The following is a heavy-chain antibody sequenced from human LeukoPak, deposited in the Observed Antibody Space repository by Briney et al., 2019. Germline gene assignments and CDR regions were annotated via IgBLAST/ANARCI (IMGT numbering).Heavy chain of an antibody. CDR3: AREKIAARGNYYFDY. CDR2: INHSGST. J-gene: IGHJ4*02. D-gene: IGHD6-6*01. V-gene: IGHV4-39*07. CDR1: GDSISSGTFY. Sequence: SETLSLTCTVSGDSISSGTFYWGWVRQAPGKGLEWIGEINHSGSTNDNPSLKSRVTISVDTSKNQFSLKLSSVNGADTAVYYCAREKIAARGNYYFDYWGQGTLVTVSS.